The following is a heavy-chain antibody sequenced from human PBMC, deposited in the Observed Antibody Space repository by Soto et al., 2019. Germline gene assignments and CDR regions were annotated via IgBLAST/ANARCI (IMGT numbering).Heavy chain of an antibody. Sequence: KPSETLSLTCTVSGGSISIYYWSWIRQPPGKGLEWIGYINYSGNTNYNPSLRSRVTMSVDTSKKQFSLKVSSVTAADTAVYYCARDSASSSSRGLDSWGQGTLVTVSS. J-gene: IGHJ4*02. V-gene: IGHV4-59*01. CDR3: ARDSASSSSRGLDS. D-gene: IGHD6-6*01. CDR1: GGSISIYY. CDR2: INYSGNT.